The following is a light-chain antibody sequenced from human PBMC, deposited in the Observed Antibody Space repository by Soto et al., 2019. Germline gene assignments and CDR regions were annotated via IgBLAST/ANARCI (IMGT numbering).Light chain of an antibody. CDR1: RSFIYGDSDNY. J-gene: IGKJ1*01. V-gene: IGKV2-30*01. CDR2: MVS. Sequence: DVVMTHSTFFVVFPLGQPTAVSCRCSRSFIYGDSDNYLNCFHQKPGQSPRRLIYMVSKRDSGVPDRFSGSGSGTDFTLKISRVEAEDVGFYYCMQGTHSPPTLGQGTKVDIK. CDR3: MQGTHSPPT.